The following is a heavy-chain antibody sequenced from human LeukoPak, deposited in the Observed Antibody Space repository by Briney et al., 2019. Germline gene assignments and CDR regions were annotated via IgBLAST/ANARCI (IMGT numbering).Heavy chain of an antibody. CDR3: ATDPTYYYDSSGYIY. Sequence: ASVKVSFKVSGYTLTELSMHWVRQAPGKGLEWMGGFDPEDGETIYAQKLQGRVTMTEDTSTDTAYMELSSLRSEDTAVYYCATDPTYYYDSSGYIYWGQGTLVTVSS. V-gene: IGHV1-24*01. CDR2: FDPEDGET. J-gene: IGHJ4*02. D-gene: IGHD3-22*01. CDR1: GYTLTELS.